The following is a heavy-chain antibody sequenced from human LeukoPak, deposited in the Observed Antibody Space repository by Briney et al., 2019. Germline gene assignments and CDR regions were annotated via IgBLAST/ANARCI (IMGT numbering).Heavy chain of an antibody. J-gene: IGHJ4*02. D-gene: IGHD3-10*01. Sequence: GGSLRLSCAASGFTFSSYAMSWVRQAPGKGLEWVSAISGSGGSTYYADSVKGRFTISRDNSKNTLYLQMNSLRAEDTAVYYCVRITMARGDFDYWGQGTLVTVSS. CDR2: ISGSGGST. V-gene: IGHV3-23*01. CDR1: GFTFSSYA. CDR3: VRITMARGDFDY.